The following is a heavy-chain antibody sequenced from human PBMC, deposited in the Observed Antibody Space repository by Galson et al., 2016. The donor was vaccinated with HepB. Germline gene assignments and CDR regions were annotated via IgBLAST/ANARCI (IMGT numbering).Heavy chain of an antibody. D-gene: IGHD6-19*01. Sequence: SLLLSCAASGFTFSTYSMHWVRQAPGTRLEWVALISYDGKSESYADSVTGRVTISRDNSKNTLYVQMNNLRAEDTAVYYCARDCPGSSGNVGTFDIWGQGTMVAVSS. CDR1: GFTFSTYS. CDR2: ISYDGKSE. CDR3: ARDCPGSSGNVGTFDI. J-gene: IGHJ3*02. V-gene: IGHV3-30*03.